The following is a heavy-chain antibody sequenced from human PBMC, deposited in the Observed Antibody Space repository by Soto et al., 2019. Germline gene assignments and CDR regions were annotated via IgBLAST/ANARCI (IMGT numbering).Heavy chain of an antibody. J-gene: IGHJ4*02. V-gene: IGHV3-53*01. Sequence: GGSLRLSCAASGFAVNANYMSWVRQAPGKGLEWVSVIYTGGSTYYADSVKGRFTISRDNAKNTLYLQMNSLRAEDTAVYYCARDHDGYNSYWGQGTLVTVSS. D-gene: IGHD5-12*01. CDR2: IYTGGST. CDR1: GFAVNANY. CDR3: ARDHDGYNSY.